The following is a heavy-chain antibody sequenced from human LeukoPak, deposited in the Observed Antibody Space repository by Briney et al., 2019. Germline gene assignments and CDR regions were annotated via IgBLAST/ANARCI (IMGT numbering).Heavy chain of an antibody. CDR2: IKRKTEGGTT. CDR3: TTGNFGPY. D-gene: IGHD3-10*01. J-gene: IGHJ4*02. CDR1: GFTFSDAW. Sequence: GGSLRLSCEASGFTFSDAWMNWVRQAPGKGLEWVGRIKRKTEGGTTDYVAPVKGRFIISRDDSKNTLYLQMNSLKTEDTAFYYCTTGNFGPYWGQGTLVTVSS. V-gene: IGHV3-15*07.